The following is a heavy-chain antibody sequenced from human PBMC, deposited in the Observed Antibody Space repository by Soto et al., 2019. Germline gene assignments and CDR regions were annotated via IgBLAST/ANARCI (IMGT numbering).Heavy chain of an antibody. CDR2: IYHSGST. CDR1: GGSIRSYY. J-gene: IGHJ4*02. Sequence: SETLSLTCTVSGGSIRSYYWSWIRQPPGKGLEWIGYIYHSGSTNYNPSLRSRVTISVDTSKNQFSLKLSSVTAADTAVYYCACRDYWGQGTLVTVSS. V-gene: IGHV4-59*01. CDR3: ACRDY.